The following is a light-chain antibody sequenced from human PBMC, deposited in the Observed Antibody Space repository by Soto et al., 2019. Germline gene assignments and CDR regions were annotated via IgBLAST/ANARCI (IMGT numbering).Light chain of an antibody. Sequence: QSVLTQPASVSGSPGQSITISFTGTTNDVGGYNYVSWYQQHPGKAPKLLIFEVSSRPSGVSNRFSGSKSGNTASLTISALQAEDEADYFCNSYTSSTSRPYVFGTGTKVTVL. J-gene: IGLJ1*01. V-gene: IGLV2-14*01. CDR2: EVS. CDR3: NSYTSSTSRPYV. CDR1: TNDVGGYNY.